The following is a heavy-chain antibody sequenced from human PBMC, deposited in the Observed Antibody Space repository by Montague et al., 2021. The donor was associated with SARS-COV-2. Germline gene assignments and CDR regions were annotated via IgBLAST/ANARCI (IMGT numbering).Heavy chain of an antibody. D-gene: IGHD3-22*01. CDR2: IYDSGST. V-gene: IGHV4-61*01. CDR1: GDSVISDNYY. J-gene: IGHJ5*02. Sequence: SETLSLTCTVTGDSVISDNYYWSWFRQPPGKGLEWIGFIYDSGSTSYNPSLHSRVTITIDTSKNQFSLNLMSVTPADTAVYYCVKGSGYPWGQGTLVTVSS. CDR3: VKGSGYP.